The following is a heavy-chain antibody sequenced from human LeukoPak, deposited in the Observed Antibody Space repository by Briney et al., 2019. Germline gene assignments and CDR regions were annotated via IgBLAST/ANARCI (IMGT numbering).Heavy chain of an antibody. Sequence: QPGGSLRLSCAASGFTFSSYWMSWVRQAPGKGLEWVANIKQDGSEKYYVDSVKGRFSISRDSAKNSLYLQMNSLRAEDTAVYYCARVVWGSPIYYFDYWGQGTLVSVSS. CDR1: GFTFSSYW. CDR2: IKQDGSEK. V-gene: IGHV3-7*01. J-gene: IGHJ4*02. D-gene: IGHD3-16*01. CDR3: ARVVWGSPIYYFDY.